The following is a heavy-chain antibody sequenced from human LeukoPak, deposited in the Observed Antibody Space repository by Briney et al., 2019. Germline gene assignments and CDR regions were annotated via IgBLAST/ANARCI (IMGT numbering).Heavy chain of an antibody. V-gene: IGHV4-4*07. J-gene: IGHJ4*02. CDR1: GGSISGTYY. CDR3: ARGKQYAVDY. CDR2: IYTSGST. D-gene: IGHD6-19*01. Sequence: PSETLSLTCTVSGGSISGTYYWSWIRQPAGKGLEWIGRIYTSGSTNYDPSLKSRVTISVDKSNNQFSLILSSVTAADTAVYYCARGKQYAVDYWGQGILVTVSP.